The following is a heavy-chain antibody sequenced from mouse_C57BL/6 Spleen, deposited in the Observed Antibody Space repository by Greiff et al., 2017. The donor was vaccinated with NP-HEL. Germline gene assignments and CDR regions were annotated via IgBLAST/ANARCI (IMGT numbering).Heavy chain of an antibody. J-gene: IGHJ1*03. CDR3: ARPNWDVRYFDV. V-gene: IGHV5-17*01. CDR1: GFTFSDYG. D-gene: IGHD4-1*01. CDR2: ISSGSSTI. Sequence: EVKLVESGGGLVKPGGSLKLSCAASGFTFSDYGMHWVRQAPEKGLEWVAYISSGSSTIYYADTVKGRFTISRDNAKNTLFRQMTSLRSEDTAMYYCARPNWDVRYFDVWGTGTTVTVSS.